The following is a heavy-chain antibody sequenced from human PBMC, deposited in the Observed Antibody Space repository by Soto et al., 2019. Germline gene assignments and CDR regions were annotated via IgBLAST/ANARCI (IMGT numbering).Heavy chain of an antibody. J-gene: IGHJ4*02. CDR1: GGTFSRYA. CDR2: IIPIFGTA. V-gene: IGHV1-69*13. CDR3: ARVSLTIAARPLDY. D-gene: IGHD6-6*01. Sequence: GASVKGYCKTCGGTFSRYAISWLRQAPGQGLEWMGGIIPIFGTANYAQKFQGRVTITADESTSTAYMELSSLRSEDTAVYYCARVSLTIAARPLDYWGQGTLVTGSS.